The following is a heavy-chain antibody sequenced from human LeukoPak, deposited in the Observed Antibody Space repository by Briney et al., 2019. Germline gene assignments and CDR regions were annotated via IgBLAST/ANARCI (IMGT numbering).Heavy chain of an antibody. J-gene: IGHJ2*01. CDR2: INWNGGST. D-gene: IGHD1-26*01. V-gene: IGHV3-20*04. CDR3: AREESSPYWYCDL. CDR1: GFTFDDNG. Sequence: PGGSLRLSCAAPGFTFDDNGMSWIRQAPGKGLEWVSGINWNGGSTGYADSVKGRFTISRDNAKNSLYLQMNSLRAEDTALYYCAREESSPYWYCDLCGRGTLVTVSS.